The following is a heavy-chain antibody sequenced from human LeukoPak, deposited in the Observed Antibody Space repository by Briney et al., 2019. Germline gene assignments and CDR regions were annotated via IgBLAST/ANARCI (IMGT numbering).Heavy chain of an antibody. Sequence: PSETLSLTCTVSGVSISTFYWSWIRQPPGKGLEWIGYLYYSGNTNFNPSLKSRVTISVDTSRSQFSLKLSSVTAADTAVYYCARFWGEDAFDIWGQGTMVTVSS. CDR1: GVSISTFY. V-gene: IGHV4-59*12. CDR2: LYYSGNT. D-gene: IGHD3-16*01. J-gene: IGHJ3*02. CDR3: ARFWGEDAFDI.